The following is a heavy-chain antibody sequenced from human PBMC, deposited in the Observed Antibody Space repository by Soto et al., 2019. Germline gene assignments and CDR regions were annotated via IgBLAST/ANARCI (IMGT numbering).Heavy chain of an antibody. CDR3: ARDMLLSGSYYYDY. CDR2: ISYDGSNK. V-gene: IGHV3-30-3*01. Sequence: GGSLRLSCASSGFTFSSYAMHWVRQAPGKGLEWVAVISYDGSNKYYADSVKGRFTISRDNSKNTLYLQMNSLRAEDTAVYYCARDMLLSGSYYYDYWGQGTLVTVSS. CDR1: GFTFSSYA. J-gene: IGHJ4*02. D-gene: IGHD1-26*01.